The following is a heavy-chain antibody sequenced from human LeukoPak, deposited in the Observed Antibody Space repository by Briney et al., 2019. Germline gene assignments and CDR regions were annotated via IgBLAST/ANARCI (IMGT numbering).Heavy chain of an antibody. CDR3: ARVPWPLLRPFDY. D-gene: IGHD2-15*01. CDR2: INHSGST. CDR1: GGSFSGYY. Sequence: KPSETLSLTCAVYGGSFSGYYWSWIRQPPGKGLEWIGEINHSGSTNYNPSLKSRVTISVDTSKNQFSLKLSSVTAADTAVYYCARVPWPLLRPFDYWGQGTLVTVSS. V-gene: IGHV4-34*01. J-gene: IGHJ4*02.